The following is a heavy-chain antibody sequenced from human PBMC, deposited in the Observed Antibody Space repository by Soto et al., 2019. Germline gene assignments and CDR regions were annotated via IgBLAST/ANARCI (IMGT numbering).Heavy chain of an antibody. Sequence: LETLSLTCTVSGGSISSYYWSWIRQPPGKGLEWIGYIYYSGSTNYNPSLKSRVTISVDTSKNQFSLKLSSVTAADTAVYYCARRGKVATINGAAHYYYYYYMDVWGKGTTVTVSS. CDR2: IYYSGST. CDR1: GGSISSYY. J-gene: IGHJ6*03. D-gene: IGHD5-12*01. V-gene: IGHV4-59*08. CDR3: ARRGKVATINGAAHYYYYYYMDV.